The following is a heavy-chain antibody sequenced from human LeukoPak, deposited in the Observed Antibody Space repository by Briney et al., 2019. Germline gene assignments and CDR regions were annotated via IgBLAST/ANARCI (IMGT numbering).Heavy chain of an antibody. D-gene: IGHD2-15*01. CDR3: ARDLDCSGGSCYSGDAFDI. J-gene: IGHJ3*02. Sequence: PGGSLRLSCAASGFTFSSYAMHWVRQAPGKGLEWVAVISYDGSNKYYADSVKGRFTISRDNSKNTLYLQMNRLRAEDTAVYYCARDLDCSGGSCYSGDAFDIWGQGTMVTVSS. CDR2: ISYDGSNK. V-gene: IGHV3-30*04. CDR1: GFTFSSYA.